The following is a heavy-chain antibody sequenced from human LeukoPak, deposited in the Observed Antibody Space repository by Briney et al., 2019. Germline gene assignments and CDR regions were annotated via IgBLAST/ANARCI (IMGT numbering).Heavy chain of an antibody. V-gene: IGHV1-18*01. CDR2: ISAYNGNT. J-gene: IGHJ4*02. CDR1: GYTFTSYG. D-gene: IGHD3-10*01. CDR3: ARDRLYYYGSGSYYNVPFDY. Sequence: ASVKVSCKASGYTFTSYGISWVRQAPGQGLEWMGWISAYNGNTNYAQKLQGRVTMTTDTSTSTAYMELRSLRSDDTAVYYCARDRLYYYGSGSYYNVPFDYWGQGTLVTVSS.